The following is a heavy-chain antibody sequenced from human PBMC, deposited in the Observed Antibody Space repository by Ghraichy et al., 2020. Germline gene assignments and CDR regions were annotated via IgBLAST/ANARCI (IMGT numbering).Heavy chain of an antibody. CDR3: AKSRRSPGGYGDHTFDY. Sequence: GGSLRLSCAASGFTFSSYAMSWVRQAPGKGLEWVSAISGSGGSTYYADSVKGRFTISRDNSKNTLYLQMNSLRAEDTAVYYCAKSRRSPGGYGDHTFDYWGQGTLVTVSS. D-gene: IGHD3-22*01. CDR1: GFTFSSYA. J-gene: IGHJ4*02. CDR2: ISGSGGST. V-gene: IGHV3-23*01.